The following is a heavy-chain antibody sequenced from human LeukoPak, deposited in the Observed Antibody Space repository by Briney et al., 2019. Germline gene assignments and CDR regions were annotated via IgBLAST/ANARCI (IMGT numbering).Heavy chain of an antibody. D-gene: IGHD4-23*01. Sequence: ASVKVSSKASGYTFTIYSMHWVRQAPGQGLEWMGIINPSGGSTSYAQKFQGRVTMTRDTSTSTVYMEMSSLRSEDTAVYYCARPGGNYAFDIWGQGTVVTVSS. CDR3: ARPGGNYAFDI. J-gene: IGHJ3*02. CDR2: INPSGGST. CDR1: GYTFTIYS. V-gene: IGHV1-46*01.